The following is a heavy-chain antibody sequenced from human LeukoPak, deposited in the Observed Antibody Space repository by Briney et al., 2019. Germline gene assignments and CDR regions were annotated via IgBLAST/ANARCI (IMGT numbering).Heavy chain of an antibody. V-gene: IGHV3-21*04. J-gene: IGHJ3*02. CDR3: ARSPLIQGGEAVAGVGAFDI. CDR2: ISSSSTYI. Sequence: GGSLRLSCAASGFTFSSYGMNWVRQAPGKGLEWVSSISSSSTYIYYADSVKGRFTISRDNSKNTLYLQMNSLRAEDTAVYYCARSPLIQGGEAVAGVGAFDIWGQGTIVTVSS. D-gene: IGHD6-19*01. CDR1: GFTFSSYG.